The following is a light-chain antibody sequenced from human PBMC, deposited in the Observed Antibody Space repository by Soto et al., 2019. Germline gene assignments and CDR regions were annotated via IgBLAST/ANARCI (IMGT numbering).Light chain of an antibody. CDR3: EQYGSSPSIT. V-gene: IGKV3-20*01. J-gene: IGKJ5*01. CDR2: GAS. CDR1: QSVSSSY. Sequence: EIVLTQSPGTLSLPPGERATLSCRASQSVSSSYLAWYQQKPGQAPRLLIYGASSRATGIPDRFSGSGSGTDLTLNISRLEPEDFAVYYCEQYGSSPSITFGQGTRLEIK.